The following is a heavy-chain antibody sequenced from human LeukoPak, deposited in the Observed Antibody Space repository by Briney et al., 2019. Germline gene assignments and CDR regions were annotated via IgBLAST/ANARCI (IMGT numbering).Heavy chain of an antibody. V-gene: IGHV3-23*01. J-gene: IGHJ4*02. Sequence: PGGSLRLSYAASGFTFSDYGISWVRQAPGKGLEWVAGISISGDNTYYADSVKGRFTISRDNSKNTLYLQMNSLRAEDTAVYYCATLSVEAADWDDDCWGQGTLLTVSS. D-gene: IGHD6-13*01. CDR1: GFTFSDYG. CDR2: ISISGDNT. CDR3: ATLSVEAADWDDDC.